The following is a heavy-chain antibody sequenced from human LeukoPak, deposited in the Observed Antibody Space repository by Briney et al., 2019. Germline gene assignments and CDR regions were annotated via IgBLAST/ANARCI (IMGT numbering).Heavy chain of an antibody. J-gene: IGHJ6*02. CDR2: MNPNSGNT. Sequence: ASVKVSCTASGYTFTSYDINWVRQATGQGLEWMGWMNPNSGNTGYAQKFQGRVTMTRNTSISTAYMELSSLRSEDTAVYYCARNYYDSSGYYYRPFYYYYYGMDVWGQGTTVTVSS. V-gene: IGHV1-8*01. D-gene: IGHD3-22*01. CDR1: GYTFTSYD. CDR3: ARNYYDSSGYYYRPFYYYYYGMDV.